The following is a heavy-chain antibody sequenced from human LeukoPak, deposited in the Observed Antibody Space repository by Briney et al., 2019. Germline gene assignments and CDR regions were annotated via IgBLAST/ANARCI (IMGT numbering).Heavy chain of an antibody. D-gene: IGHD2-8*01. CDR2: ISSSSSTI. Sequence: GGSLRLSCAASGFTFSSYSMNWVRQAPGKGLEWVSYISSSSSTIYYADSVKGRFTISRDDSKNTLFLQMDSLRAEDTAIYYCAKDSFSFNGIYDALDIWGQGTVVTVSS. J-gene: IGHJ3*02. CDR3: AKDSFSFNGIYDALDI. V-gene: IGHV3-48*04. CDR1: GFTFSSYS.